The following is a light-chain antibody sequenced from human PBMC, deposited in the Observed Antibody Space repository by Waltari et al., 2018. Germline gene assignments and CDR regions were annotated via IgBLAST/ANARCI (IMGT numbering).Light chain of an antibody. J-gene: IGKJ4*01. Sequence: DIVMTQSPDSLAVSLGERATVNCKSSQSVLYSSNNKNYLAWIQQKPGQPPTLLIYWASTRESGVPDRFSGSGSGTDFTLTISSLQAEDVAVYYCQQYYSTPLTFGGGTKVEIK. CDR2: WAS. CDR3: QQYYSTPLT. V-gene: IGKV4-1*01. CDR1: QSVLYSSNNKNY.